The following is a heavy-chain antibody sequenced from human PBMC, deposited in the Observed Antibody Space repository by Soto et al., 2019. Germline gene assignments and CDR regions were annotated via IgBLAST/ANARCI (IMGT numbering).Heavy chain of an antibody. Sequence: QRQLVESGGGVVQPGRSLRLSCAASGFSFGHYAMHWVRQPPGKGLEWVALISYDGENQYFTDSVRGRFTISRDNSKTAVYLEMNDLRLDDTATYYCVSPHSESSNAFDLWGQGTLVTVSS. CDR3: VSPHSESSNAFDL. D-gene: IGHD3-10*01. J-gene: IGHJ5*02. V-gene: IGHV3-30*04. CDR1: GFSFGHYA. CDR2: ISYDGENQ.